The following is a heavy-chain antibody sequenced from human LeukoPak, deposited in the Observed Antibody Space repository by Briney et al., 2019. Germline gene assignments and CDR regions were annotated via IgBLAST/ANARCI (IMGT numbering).Heavy chain of an antibody. CDR2: IYYSGST. J-gene: IGHJ4*02. CDR1: GGSISSYY. V-gene: IGHV4-59*01. CDR3: ARDPSIGGFDY. Sequence: SETLSLTCTVSGGSISSYYWSWIRQPPGKGLEWIGYIYYSGSTNYNPSLKSRVTISVDTSKNQFSLKLSSVTAADTAVYYCARDPSIGGFDYWGQGTLVTVSS. D-gene: IGHD1-26*01.